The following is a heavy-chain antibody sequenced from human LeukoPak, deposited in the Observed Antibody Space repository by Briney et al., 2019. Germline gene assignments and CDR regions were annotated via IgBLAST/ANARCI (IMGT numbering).Heavy chain of an antibody. CDR3: AREYSGYDV. J-gene: IGHJ4*02. CDR1: GFTFSSYE. V-gene: IGHV3-48*03. CDR2: ISSSGSTI. D-gene: IGHD5-12*01. Sequence: GGSLRPSCAASGFTFSSYEMNWVRQAPGKGLEWVSYISSSGSTIYYADSVKGRFTISRDNAKNSLYLQMNSLRAEDTAVYYCAREYSGYDVWGQGTLVTVSS.